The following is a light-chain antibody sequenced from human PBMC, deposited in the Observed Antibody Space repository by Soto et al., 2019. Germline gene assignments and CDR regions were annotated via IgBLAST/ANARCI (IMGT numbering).Light chain of an antibody. Sequence: QPVLTQPPSVSEAPRQRVTISCSGSSSNIGNNAVNWYQQLPGKAPKLLIYYDDLLPSGVSDRFSGSKSGTSASLAISGLQSEDEADYYCAAWDDSRGVVFGGGTQLTVL. CDR2: YDD. J-gene: IGLJ2*01. V-gene: IGLV1-36*01. CDR1: SSNIGNNA. CDR3: AAWDDSRGVV.